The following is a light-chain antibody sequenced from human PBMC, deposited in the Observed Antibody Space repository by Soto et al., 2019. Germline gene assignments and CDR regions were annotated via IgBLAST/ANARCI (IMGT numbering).Light chain of an antibody. CDR3: QQYGSSPPTT. CDR1: QSVSSS. Sequence: EIVLTQSPGTLSLSPGERATLSCRASQSVSSSLAWYQQKPGQAPRLLIYAASSRATGILDRFSGDGSGTDFTLTISRLEPEDFAVYYCQQYGSSPPTTFGQGTKV. CDR2: AAS. J-gene: IGKJ1*01. V-gene: IGKV3-20*01.